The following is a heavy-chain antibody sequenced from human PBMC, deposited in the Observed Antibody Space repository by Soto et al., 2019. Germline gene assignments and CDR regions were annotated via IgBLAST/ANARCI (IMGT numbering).Heavy chain of an antibody. D-gene: IGHD3-3*01. Sequence: ASVKVSCKASGFTFTSYAISWVRQAPGQGLEWMGWISAYNDNTNYAQKLQGRVTMTRNTSISTAYMELSSLRSEDTAVYYCARVLSWASYYDFWSGYYNYYYYGMDVWGQGTTVTVSS. V-gene: IGHV1-18*01. CDR2: ISAYNDNT. CDR3: ARVLSWASYYDFWSGYYNYYYYGMDV. J-gene: IGHJ6*02. CDR1: GFTFTSYA.